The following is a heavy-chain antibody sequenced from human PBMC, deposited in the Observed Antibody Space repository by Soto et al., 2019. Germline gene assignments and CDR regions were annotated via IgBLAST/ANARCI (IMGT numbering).Heavy chain of an antibody. CDR2: MSYDGNSK. V-gene: IGHV3-30-3*01. Sequence: QVQLVESWGGVVQPGRSLRLSCAASGFTFSSYSMHWVRQAPGKGLEWVAAMSYDGNSKYFADSVKGRSTISRDNSKNTLSLQMNSLGAEDSAVYYCARGRTVRDHDDFDLWGQGTLVTVSS. CDR3: ARGRTVRDHDDFDL. CDR1: GFTFSSYS. J-gene: IGHJ4*02. D-gene: IGHD2-21*01.